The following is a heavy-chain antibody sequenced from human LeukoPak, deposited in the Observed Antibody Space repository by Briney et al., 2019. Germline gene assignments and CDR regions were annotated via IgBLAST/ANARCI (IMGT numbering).Heavy chain of an antibody. D-gene: IGHD4-17*01. J-gene: IGHJ4*02. CDR3: ARRHGDYGWVDY. Sequence: GEALKIYCKGSRYSLTSYWIGWVRQMPGKGLEWMGILYPCYSDTRYSPSFQGQVTISADKSISTAYLQWSSLKASDTAMYYCARRHGDYGWVDYWGQGTLVTVSS. V-gene: IGHV5-51*01. CDR1: RYSLTSYW. CDR2: LYPCYSDT.